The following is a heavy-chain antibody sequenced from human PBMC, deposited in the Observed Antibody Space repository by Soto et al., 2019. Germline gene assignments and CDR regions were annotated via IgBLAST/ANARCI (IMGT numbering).Heavy chain of an antibody. J-gene: IGHJ3*02. Sequence: GGSLRLSCAASGFTFSSYGMHWVRQAPGKGLEWVAVISYDGSNKYYADSVKGRFTISRDNSKNTLYLQMNSLRAEDTAVYYCANGDYDYIWGSYRKGTHDAFDIWGQGTMVTVPS. V-gene: IGHV3-30*18. CDR3: ANGDYDYIWGSYRKGTHDAFDI. CDR2: ISYDGSNK. CDR1: GFTFSSYG. D-gene: IGHD3-16*02.